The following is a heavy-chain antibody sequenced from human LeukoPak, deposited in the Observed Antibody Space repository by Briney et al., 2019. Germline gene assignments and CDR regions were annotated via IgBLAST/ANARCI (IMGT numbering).Heavy chain of an antibody. CDR1: GFTSSNYW. V-gene: IGHV3-7*05. Sequence: GGSLRLSCAASGFTSSNYWMTWVRQAPGKGLEWVAHIKKDGSDKYYVDSVKGRFIISRDNAQNSLYLQMNSLRAEDTAVYYCASGLLLEGLCSLVWGQGTLVTVSS. CDR2: IKKDGSDK. D-gene: IGHD3-3*01. CDR3: ASGLLLEGLCSLV. J-gene: IGHJ1*01.